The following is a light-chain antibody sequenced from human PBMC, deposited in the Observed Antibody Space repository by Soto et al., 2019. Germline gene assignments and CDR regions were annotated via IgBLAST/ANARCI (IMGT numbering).Light chain of an antibody. CDR1: QTISGW. V-gene: IGKV1-5*01. CDR2: DAS. CDR3: QQYKNLYS. Sequence: DIPMTQSPSTLSASVGDRVTITCRASQTISGWLAWYQQKPGRAPKLLIYDASSLESGVPSRFSGRESGTEYTLTISSPQPEDRATYYCQQYKNLYSFGQGTKLEIK. J-gene: IGKJ2*03.